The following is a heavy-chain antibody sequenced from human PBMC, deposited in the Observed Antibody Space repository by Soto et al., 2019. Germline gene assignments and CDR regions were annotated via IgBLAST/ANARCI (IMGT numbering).Heavy chain of an antibody. CDR1: GGTFSNDA. D-gene: IGHD2-21*02. V-gene: IGHV1-69*01. CDR2: IIPFIGTP. J-gene: IGHJ4*02. Sequence: QVHLVQSGAEVKKSGSSVRVSCTASGGTFSNDAISWVRQAPGQGLEWLGRIIPFIGTPAYSERFQGRLTITADESTGTAYMDLRSLRSDDTVVYYCAREVVTETTLGYFDYWGQGTLVTVS. CDR3: AREVVTETTLGYFDY.